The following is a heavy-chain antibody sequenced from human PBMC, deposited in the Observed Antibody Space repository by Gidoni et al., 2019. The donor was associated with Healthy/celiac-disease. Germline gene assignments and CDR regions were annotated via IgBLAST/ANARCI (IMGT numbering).Heavy chain of an antibody. CDR1: GGTFSRYD. J-gene: IGHJ4*02. CDR3: ASWDTAMVNYFDY. Sequence: QVQLVQSGAEVKKPGSSVKVSCKAAGGTFSRYDISWVRPAPGQGLEWMGRIIPILGIANYAQKFQGRVTITADKSTSTAYMELSSLRSEDTAVYYCASWDTAMVNYFDYWGQGTLVTVSS. CDR2: IIPILGIA. D-gene: IGHD5-18*01. V-gene: IGHV1-69*04.